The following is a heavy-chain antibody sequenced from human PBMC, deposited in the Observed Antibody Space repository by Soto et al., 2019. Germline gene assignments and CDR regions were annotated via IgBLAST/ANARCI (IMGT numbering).Heavy chain of an antibody. D-gene: IGHD4-17*01. V-gene: IGHV3-7*03. CDR1: GFMFGSYW. Sequence: GGSLRLSCTASGFMFGSYWMTWVRHVPGKGLQWVANIKRDGSEKYYVDFVKGRFTISRDNADNSVLLDMNNLRVDDTATYYCARVRATDYEIDYWGQGALVTVSS. J-gene: IGHJ4*02. CDR2: IKRDGSEK. CDR3: ARVRATDYEIDY.